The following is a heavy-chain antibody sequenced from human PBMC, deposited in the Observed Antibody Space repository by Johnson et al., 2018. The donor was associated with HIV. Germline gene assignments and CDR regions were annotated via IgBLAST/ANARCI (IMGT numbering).Heavy chain of an antibody. CDR1: GFTFSSYG. J-gene: IGHJ3*02. CDR3: AKPQTRIAVAAHFAFDI. D-gene: IGHD6-19*01. Sequence: QMQLVESGGGVVQPGGSLRLSCAASGFTFSSYGMHWVRQAPGKGLEWVAFIRYDGSNKYYADSVKGRFTISRDNAKNSLYLQMNSLRVEDTAVYYCAKPQTRIAVAAHFAFDIWGQGTLITVSS. CDR2: IRYDGSNK. V-gene: IGHV3-30*02.